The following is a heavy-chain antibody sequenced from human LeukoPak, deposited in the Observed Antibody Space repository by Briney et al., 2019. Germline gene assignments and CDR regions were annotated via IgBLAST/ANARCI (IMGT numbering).Heavy chain of an antibody. CDR3: ARGGWGGFYYYYYMDV. J-gene: IGHJ6*03. Sequence: SETLSLTCTVSGGSISSYYWSWIRQPPGKGLEWIGEINHSGSTNYNPSLKSRVTISVDTSKNQFSLKLSSVTAADTAVYYCARGGWGGFYYYYYMDVWGKGTTVTVSS. D-gene: IGHD6-19*01. CDR1: GGSISSYY. V-gene: IGHV4-34*01. CDR2: INHSGST.